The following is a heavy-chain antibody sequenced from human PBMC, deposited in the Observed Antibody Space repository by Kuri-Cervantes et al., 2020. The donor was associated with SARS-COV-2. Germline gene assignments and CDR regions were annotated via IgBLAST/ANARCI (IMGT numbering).Heavy chain of an antibody. D-gene: IGHD2-15*01. CDR2: ISYDGSNK. CDR1: GFTFSSYA. CDR3: ARSGRYCSGGSCSTNDPGVRN. Sequence: GGSLRLSCAASGFTFSSYAMHWVRQAPGKGLEWVAVISYDGSNKYYADSVKGRFTISRDNSKNTLYLQMNSLRAEDTAVYYCARSGRYCSGGSCSTNDPGVRNWGQGTLVTVSS. V-gene: IGHV3-30*01. J-gene: IGHJ4*02.